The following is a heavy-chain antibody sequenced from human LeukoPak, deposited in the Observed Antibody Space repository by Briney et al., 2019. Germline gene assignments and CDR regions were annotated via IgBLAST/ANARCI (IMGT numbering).Heavy chain of an antibody. V-gene: IGHV3-48*04. CDR1: GFSFSSYW. J-gene: IGHJ6*04. CDR3: AELGITMIGGV. Sequence: GGSLRLSCAASGFSFSSYWMTWVRQAPGKGLEWVSYISSSGSTIYYADSVKGRFTISRDNAKNSLYLQMNSLRAEDTAVYYCAELGITMIGGVWGKGTTVTISS. CDR2: ISSSGSTI. D-gene: IGHD3-10*02.